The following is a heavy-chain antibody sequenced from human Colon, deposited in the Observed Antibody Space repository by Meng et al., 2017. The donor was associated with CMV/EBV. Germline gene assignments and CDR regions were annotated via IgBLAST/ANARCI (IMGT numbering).Heavy chain of an antibody. J-gene: IGHJ6*02. CDR3: ARDHSLYGMDV. CDR1: GDSINNYY. CDR2: IYYTGSA. V-gene: IGHV4-59*01. Sequence: SETLSLTCTVSGDSINNYYWSWIRQPPGKGLEWIAYIYYTGSANYNPSLKSRVTISVHTSKNQFSLKLTSVIAADTAVYYCARDHSLYGMDVWGQGTTVTVSS. D-gene: IGHD2-15*01.